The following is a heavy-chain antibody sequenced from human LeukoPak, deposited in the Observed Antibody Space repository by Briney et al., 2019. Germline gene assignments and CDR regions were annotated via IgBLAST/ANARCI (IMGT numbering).Heavy chain of an antibody. CDR1: GFTFSSYG. J-gene: IGHJ4*02. D-gene: IGHD6-19*01. Sequence: GGSLRLSCAASGFTFSSYGMHWVRQAPGKGLEWVAVISYDGSNKYYADSVKGRFTISRDNSKNTLYLQMNGLRAEDTAVYYCAKADSSGWYGGDFDYWGQGTPVTVSS. CDR2: ISYDGSNK. V-gene: IGHV3-30*18. CDR3: AKADSSGWYGGDFDY.